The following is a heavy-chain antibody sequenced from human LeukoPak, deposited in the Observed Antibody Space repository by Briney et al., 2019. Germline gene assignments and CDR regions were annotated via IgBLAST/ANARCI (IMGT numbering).Heavy chain of an antibody. CDR2: ISSSGRSI. V-gene: IGHV3-48*03. CDR3: AYSSGYYH. Sequence: PGGSLRLSCAASGFTLSTYEMNWVRQAPGKGLEWVAYISSSGRSIYYADSVKGRFTISRDNSKNTLYLHMSTLRPEDTAVYYCAYSSGYYHWGQGTLYTVSS. D-gene: IGHD3-22*01. J-gene: IGHJ1*01. CDR1: GFTLSTYE.